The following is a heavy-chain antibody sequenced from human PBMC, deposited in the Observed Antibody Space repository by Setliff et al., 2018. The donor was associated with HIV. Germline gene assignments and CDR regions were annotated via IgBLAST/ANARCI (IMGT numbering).Heavy chain of an antibody. CDR3: ARSIYEWGAFDI. CDR2: IYSGGGST. CDR1: VHTFINYY. J-gene: IGHJ3*02. Sequence: GASVKVSCKAPVHTFINYYIHWVRQAPGQGLEWMGIIYSGGGSTNYAQKFQGRITMTSDTSTSTAYMELSSLRSEDSAVYYCARSIYEWGAFDIWGQGTMVTVSS. D-gene: IGHD2-8*01. V-gene: IGHV1-46*01.